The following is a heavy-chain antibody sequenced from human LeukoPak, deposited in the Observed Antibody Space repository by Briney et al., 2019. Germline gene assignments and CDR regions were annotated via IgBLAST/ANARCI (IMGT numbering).Heavy chain of an antibody. Sequence: PSETLSLTCTVSGGSISSSSYYWGWIRQPPGKGLEWIGSIYYSGSTYYNPSLKSRVTISVDTSKNQFSLKLSSVTAADTAVYYCARVSYDSSGYYHMVWFDPWGQGTLVTVSS. J-gene: IGHJ5*02. D-gene: IGHD3-22*01. CDR1: GGSISSSSYY. V-gene: IGHV4-39*07. CDR2: IYYSGST. CDR3: ARVSYDSSGYYHMVWFDP.